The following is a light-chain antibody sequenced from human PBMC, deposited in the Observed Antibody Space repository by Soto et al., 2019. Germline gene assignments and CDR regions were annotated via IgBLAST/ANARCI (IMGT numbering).Light chain of an antibody. Sequence: DIQMTQSPSSLSASVGDRVTITCRASQSINSYVNWYQQKPGKAPKLLIYAASSLQSGVPSRFSGRESGTDFTLTISSLQHEDFATHYCQQTFSNPPWTFGQGTKVEIK. CDR1: QSINSY. CDR2: AAS. J-gene: IGKJ1*01. CDR3: QQTFSNPPWT. V-gene: IGKV1-39*01.